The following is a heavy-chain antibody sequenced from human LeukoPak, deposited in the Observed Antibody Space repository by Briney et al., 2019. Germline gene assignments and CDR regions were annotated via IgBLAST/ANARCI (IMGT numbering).Heavy chain of an antibody. V-gene: IGHV4-39*01. CDR3: ARVSDFWSGYWNAYFDY. CDR1: GGSISRSSYY. CDR2: IYYSGST. Sequence: SETLSLTCTVSGGSISRSSYYWGWIRHPPGKGLGWIGSIYYSGSTYYNPSLKSRVTISVDTSKNQFSLKLSSVTAADTAVYYCARVSDFWSGYWNAYFDYWGQGTLVTVSS. D-gene: IGHD3-3*01. J-gene: IGHJ4*02.